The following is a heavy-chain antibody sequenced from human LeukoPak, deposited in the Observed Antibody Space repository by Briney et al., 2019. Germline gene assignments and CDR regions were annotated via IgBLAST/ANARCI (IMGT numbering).Heavy chain of an antibody. Sequence: SQTLSLTCTVSGGSISSGSYYWSWIRQPAGKGLEWIGRIYTSGSTNYNPSLKSRVTISVDTSKNQFSLKLSSVTAADTAVYYCATTVTTVGYYYMDVRGKGTTVTVSS. J-gene: IGHJ6*03. CDR1: GGSISSGSYY. V-gene: IGHV4-61*02. D-gene: IGHD4-17*01. CDR3: ATTVTTVGYYYMDV. CDR2: IYTSGST.